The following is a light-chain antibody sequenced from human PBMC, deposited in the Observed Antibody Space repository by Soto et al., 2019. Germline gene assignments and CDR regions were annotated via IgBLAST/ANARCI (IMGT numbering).Light chain of an antibody. CDR2: AAS. CDR1: QSISSY. V-gene: IGKV1-39*01. CDR3: QQSYSTPLIT. Sequence: IQMPQSPSSLSASVGDRVTITCRSSQSISSYLNWYQQKPGKAPKLLIYAASSLQSGVPSRFSGSGSGTDFTLTISSLQPEDFATYYCQQSYSTPLITFGQGTRLEIK. J-gene: IGKJ5*01.